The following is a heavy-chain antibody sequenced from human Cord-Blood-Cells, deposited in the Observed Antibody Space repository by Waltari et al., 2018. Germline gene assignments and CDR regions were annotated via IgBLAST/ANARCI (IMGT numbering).Heavy chain of an antibody. CDR1: GYPSTGHY. Sequence: VQLVQSGAEQKHPGASVKVSCKDSGYPSTGHYMPSVRQAPGQGLEWMGWINPNSGGTNYAQKFQGRVTMTRDTSISTAYMELSRLRSDDTAVYYCARAGGDYGDYDWGQGTLVTVSS. V-gene: IGHV1-2*02. J-gene: IGHJ4*02. CDR3: ARAGGDYGDYD. CDR2: INPNSGGT. D-gene: IGHD4-17*01.